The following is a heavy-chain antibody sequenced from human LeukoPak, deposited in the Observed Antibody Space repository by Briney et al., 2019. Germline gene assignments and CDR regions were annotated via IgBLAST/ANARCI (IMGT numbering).Heavy chain of an antibody. CDR2: ISSSGSTI. Sequence: PGGSLRLSCAASGFTFSSYEMNWVRQAPGKGLEWVSYISSSGSTIYYADSVKGRFTIPRDNAKNSLYLQMNSLRAEDTAVYYCARVQGAYDILTGYYIRGYFDYWGQGTLVTVSS. V-gene: IGHV3-48*03. D-gene: IGHD3-9*01. J-gene: IGHJ4*02. CDR3: ARVQGAYDILTGYYIRGYFDY. CDR1: GFTFSSYE.